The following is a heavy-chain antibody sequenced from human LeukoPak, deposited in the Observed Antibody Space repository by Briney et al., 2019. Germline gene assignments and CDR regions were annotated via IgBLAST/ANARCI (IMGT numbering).Heavy chain of an antibody. D-gene: IGHD4-17*01. V-gene: IGHV7-4-1*02. Sequence: ASVKVSCKASGYTFTSYAMNWVRQAPGQGLEWMGWINTNTGNPTYAQGFTGRFVFSLDTSVSTAYLQISSLKAEDTAVYYCARDPPPYGDYVDAWDYWGQGTLVTVSS. J-gene: IGHJ4*02. CDR3: ARDPPPYGDYVDAWDY. CDR1: GYTFTSYA. CDR2: INTNTGNP.